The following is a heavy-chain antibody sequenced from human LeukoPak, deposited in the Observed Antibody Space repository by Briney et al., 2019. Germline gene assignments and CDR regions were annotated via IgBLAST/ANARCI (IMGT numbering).Heavy chain of an antibody. D-gene: IGHD3-22*01. CDR3: AGLVGRYSSGLYYYYFDY. V-gene: IGHV4-4*02. Sequence: SGTLSLTCTVSGDSINSLDLWSWVRQPPGKGLEWIGEMYLSGTTHSNPSVKRRVTISIDKSKNQFFLNLSSVTAADTAVYYCAGLVGRYSSGLYYYYFDYWGQGTLVTVSS. J-gene: IGHJ4*02. CDR1: GDSINSLDL. CDR2: MYLSGTT.